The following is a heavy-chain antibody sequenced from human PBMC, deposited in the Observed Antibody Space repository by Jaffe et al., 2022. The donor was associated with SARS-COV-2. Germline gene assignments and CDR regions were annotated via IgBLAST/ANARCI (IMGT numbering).Heavy chain of an antibody. CDR3: ARGDITMVRGAPNDY. CDR1: GYSISSGYY. V-gene: IGHV4-38-2*02. D-gene: IGHD3-10*01. J-gene: IGHJ4*02. Sequence: QVQLQESGPGLVKPSETLSLTCTVSGYSISSGYYWGWIRQPPGKGLEWIGSIYHSGSTYYNPSLKSRVTISVDTSKNQFSLKLSSVTAADTAVYYCARGDITMVRGAPNDYWGQGTLVTVSS. CDR2: IYHSGST.